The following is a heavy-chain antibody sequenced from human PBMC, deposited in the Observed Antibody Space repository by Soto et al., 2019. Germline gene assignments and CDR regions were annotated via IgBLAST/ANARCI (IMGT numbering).Heavy chain of an antibody. V-gene: IGHV3-73*01. CDR3: TSMGIVAAGGPAYYYYYGMDV. J-gene: IGHJ6*02. Sequence: GGSLRLSCAASGFTFSGSAMHWVRQASGKGLEWVGRIRSKANSYATAYAASVKGRFTISRDDSKITAYLQMNSLKTEDTAVYYCTSMGIVAAGGPAYYYYYGMDVWGQGTTVTVSS. D-gene: IGHD6-13*01. CDR1: GFTFSGSA. CDR2: IRSKANSYAT.